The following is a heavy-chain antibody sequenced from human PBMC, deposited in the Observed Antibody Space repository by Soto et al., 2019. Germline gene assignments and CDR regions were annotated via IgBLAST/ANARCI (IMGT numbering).Heavy chain of an antibody. CDR2: ISPYNAYT. J-gene: IGHJ6*02. Sequence: QVQLVQSAAEVKKPGASLKVSCKASGYTFIRYGISWVRLAPGQGLEWMGWISPYNAYTIYAQKLQGRVTMTTDTSTRTVYMELRSLKSDDTAVYYWARGGFYDNSWGKLSHYGLDVWGQGTSVTVSS. CDR1: GYTFIRYG. CDR3: ARGGFYDNSWGKLSHYGLDV. V-gene: IGHV1-18*01. D-gene: IGHD3-16*01.